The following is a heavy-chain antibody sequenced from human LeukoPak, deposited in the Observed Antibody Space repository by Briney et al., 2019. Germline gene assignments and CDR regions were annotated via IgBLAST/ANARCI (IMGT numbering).Heavy chain of an antibody. D-gene: IGHD6-13*01. J-gene: IGHJ4*02. CDR2: IKSKTDGGTT. CDR3: TTVGSSSWSPRPWNFDY. V-gene: IGHV3-15*01. CDR1: GFTFSNAW. Sequence: PGGSLRLSCAASGFTFSNAWMSWVRQAPGKGLEWVGRIKSKTDGGTTDYAAPVKGRFTISRDDSKNTLYLQMNSLKTEDTAVYYCTTVGSSSWSPRPWNFDYWGQGALVTVSS.